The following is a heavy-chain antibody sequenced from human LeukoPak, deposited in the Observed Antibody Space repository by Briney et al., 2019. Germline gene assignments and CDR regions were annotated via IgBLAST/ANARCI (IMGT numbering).Heavy chain of an antibody. CDR1: GGSISSYY. D-gene: IGHD3-22*01. CDR3: ARGPIYYYDSSGYSGFDP. Sequence: PSETLSLTCTVSGGSISSYYWSWIRQPPGKGLEWIGYIYYGGSTNYNPSLKSRVTISVETSKNQFSLKLGSVTAADTAVYYCARGPIYYYDSSGYSGFDPWGQGTLVTVSS. CDR2: IYYGGST. V-gene: IGHV4-59*01. J-gene: IGHJ5*02.